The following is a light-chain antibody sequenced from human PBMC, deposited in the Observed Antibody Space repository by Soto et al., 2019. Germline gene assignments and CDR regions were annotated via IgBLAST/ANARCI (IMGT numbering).Light chain of an antibody. CDR3: CSYAGSDTNV. CDR2: DVS. V-gene: IGLV2-11*01. J-gene: IGLJ1*01. Sequence: QSVLPQPRSVSGSPGQSVTLSCTGTSRDVGGYNYVSWYQQHPGKAPKLMIYDVSKRPSGVPDRFSGSKSGNTASLTISGLQAEDEADYYCCSYAGSDTNVFGTGTKLTVL. CDR1: SRDVGGYNY.